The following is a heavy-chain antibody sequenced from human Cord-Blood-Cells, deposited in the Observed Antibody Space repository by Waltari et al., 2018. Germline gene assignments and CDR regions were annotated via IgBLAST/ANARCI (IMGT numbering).Heavy chain of an antibody. CDR3: ARNAYYDFWSGYYTGIDY. D-gene: IGHD3-3*01. CDR2: IKQDGSEK. J-gene: IGHJ4*02. V-gene: IGHV3-7*01. Sequence: EVQLVESGGGLVQPGGSRRLSCAASGFTFSSYWMSWVRQAPGEGLGGVANIKQDGSEKYYVDSVKGRFTISRDNAKNSLYLQMNSLRAEDTAVYYCARNAYYDFWSGYYTGIDYWGQGTLVTVSS. CDR1: GFTFSSYW.